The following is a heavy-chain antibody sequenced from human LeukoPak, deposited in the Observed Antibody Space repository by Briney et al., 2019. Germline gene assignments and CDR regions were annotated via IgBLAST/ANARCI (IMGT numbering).Heavy chain of an antibody. CDR3: ASGFGNYYDSSGYYYFDY. Sequence: SVKVSCKASGGTFSSYAISWVRQAPGQGLEWMGGIIPIFGTANYAQKFQGRATITADKSTSTAYMELSSLRSEDTAVYYCASGFGNYYDSSGYYYFDYWGQGTLVTVSS. CDR1: GGTFSSYA. D-gene: IGHD3-22*01. CDR2: IIPIFGTA. V-gene: IGHV1-69*06. J-gene: IGHJ4*02.